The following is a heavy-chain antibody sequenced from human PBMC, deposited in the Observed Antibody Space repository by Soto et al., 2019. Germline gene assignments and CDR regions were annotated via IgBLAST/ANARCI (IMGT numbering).Heavy chain of an antibody. Sequence: GESLKISCKGSGFSFTTYWIAWVRQMPGKGLEWMGIIYPGDSKTTYSPSFQGQVTISADKSISTAYLQWSSLKASDTAMYYCARHITMIVVAGAFDIWGQGTMVTVSS. J-gene: IGHJ3*02. CDR3: ARHITMIVVAGAFDI. V-gene: IGHV5-51*01. CDR1: GFSFTTYW. CDR2: IYPGDSKT. D-gene: IGHD3-22*01.